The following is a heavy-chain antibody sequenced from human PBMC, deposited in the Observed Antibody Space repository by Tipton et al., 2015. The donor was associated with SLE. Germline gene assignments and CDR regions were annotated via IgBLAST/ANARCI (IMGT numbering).Heavy chain of an antibody. CDR3: ARGSGSYYGGYMDV. D-gene: IGHD1-26*01. V-gene: IGHV1-69*01. Sequence: ANYAQRFQGRVTITADESTSTAYMELSSLRSEDTAVYYCARGSGSYYGGYMDVWGKGTTVTVSS. J-gene: IGHJ6*03. CDR2: A.